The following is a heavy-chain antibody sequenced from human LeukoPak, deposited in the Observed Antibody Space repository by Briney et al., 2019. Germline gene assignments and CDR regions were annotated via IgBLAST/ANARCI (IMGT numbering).Heavy chain of an antibody. D-gene: IGHD3-9*01. CDR1: GYTFTSNY. J-gene: IGHJ4*02. Sequence: AASVKVSCKAFGYTFTSNYMHWVRQAPGQGLEWVGWMNPNSGNTGYAQTFQGKLTMTRNTSIKTAYMELSSLRSEDTAVYYCARRFYDNLTGHTWYDYWGQGTLVTVSS. V-gene: IGHV1-8*02. CDR3: ARRFYDNLTGHTWYDY. CDR2: MNPNSGNT.